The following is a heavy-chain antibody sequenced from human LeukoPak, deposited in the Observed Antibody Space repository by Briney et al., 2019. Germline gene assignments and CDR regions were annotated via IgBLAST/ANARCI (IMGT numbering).Heavy chain of an antibody. CDR1: GYTIGSFGSYW. CDR3: ARVNSARWLFDC. V-gene: IGHV5-51*01. Sequence: GESLKISCKGSGYTIGSFGSYWIAWVRRMPGKGLEWMGSIYPIDSDTRYNPSFEGQGTVSVDRSISTAYLQWSSLKASDTAMYYCARVNSARWLFDCWGQGSLLTVSS. D-gene: IGHD2/OR15-2a*01. J-gene: IGHJ4*02. CDR2: IYPIDSDT.